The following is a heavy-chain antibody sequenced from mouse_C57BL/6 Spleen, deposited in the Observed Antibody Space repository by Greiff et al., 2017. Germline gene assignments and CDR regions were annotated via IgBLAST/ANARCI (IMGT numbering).Heavy chain of an antibody. J-gene: IGHJ3*01. CDR3: TRSENSNFAWFAY. CDR1: GYTFTSYW. V-gene: IGHV1-5*01. CDR2: IYPGNSDT. D-gene: IGHD2-5*01. Sequence: EVQLQQSGTVLARPGASVKMSCKTSGYTFTSYWMHWVKQRPGQGLEWIGAIYPGNSDTSYNQKFKGKAKLTAVTSASTAYMGLSSLTNEDSAVYYCTRSENSNFAWFAYWGQGTLVTVSA.